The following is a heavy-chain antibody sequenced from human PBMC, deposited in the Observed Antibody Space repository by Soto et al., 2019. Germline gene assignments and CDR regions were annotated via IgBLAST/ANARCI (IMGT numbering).Heavy chain of an antibody. CDR1: GFTFSSYA. CDR3: AKTGSDDYGDYDRFDP. V-gene: IGHV3-23*01. D-gene: IGHD4-17*01. Sequence: PGGSLRLSCAASGFTFSSYAMSWVRQAPGKGLEWVSAISGSGGSTYYADSVKGRFTISRDNSKNTLYLQMNSLRAEDTAVYYCAKTGSDDYGDYDRFDPWGQGTLVTVSS. CDR2: ISGSGGST. J-gene: IGHJ5*02.